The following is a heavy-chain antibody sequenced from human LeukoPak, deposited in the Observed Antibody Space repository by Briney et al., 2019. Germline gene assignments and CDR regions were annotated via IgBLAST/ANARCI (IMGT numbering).Heavy chain of an antibody. D-gene: IGHD2-21*02. J-gene: IGHJ4*02. Sequence: GGSLRLSCAASGFTFSTYWMNWYRQAPGKGLEWVGNINQDASEINYVDSVRGRFTISRDNAKNSLHLQMNSLRAEDTAVYHCATDRDNSDWQKRFDSWGQGTLVTVSS. CDR3: ATDRDNSDWQKRFDS. CDR1: GFTFSTYW. CDR2: INQDASEI. V-gene: IGHV3-7*01.